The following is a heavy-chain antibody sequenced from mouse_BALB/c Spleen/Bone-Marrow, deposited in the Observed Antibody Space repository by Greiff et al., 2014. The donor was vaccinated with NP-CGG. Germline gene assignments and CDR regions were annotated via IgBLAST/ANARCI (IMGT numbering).Heavy chain of an antibody. CDR3: ARDNGNYDYYATDY. J-gene: IGHJ4*01. Sequence: EVQLVESGGGLVQPGGSLRLSCATSGFTFTDYYMSWVRQPPGKALEWLGFIRNKANGYTTEYSASVKGRFTISRDNSQSILYLQMNTLRAEDSATYYCARDNGNYDYYATDYWGQGTSVTVSS. V-gene: IGHV7-3*02. CDR2: IRNKANGYTT. CDR1: GFTFTDYY. D-gene: IGHD2-1*01.